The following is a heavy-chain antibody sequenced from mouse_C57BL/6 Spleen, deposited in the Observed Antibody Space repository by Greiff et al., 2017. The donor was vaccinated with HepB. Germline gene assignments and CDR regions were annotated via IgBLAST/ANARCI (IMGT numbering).Heavy chain of an antibody. V-gene: IGHV1-52*01. CDR3: ARGTAQATYY. J-gene: IGHJ2*01. CDR2: IDPSDSET. CDR1: GYTFTSYW. Sequence: VQLQQSGAELVRPGSSVKLSCKASGYTFTSYWMHWVKQRPIQGLEWIGNIDPSDSETHYNQKFKDKATLTVDKSSSTAYMQLSSLTSEDSAVYYWARGTAQATYYWGQGTTLTVSS. D-gene: IGHD3-2*02.